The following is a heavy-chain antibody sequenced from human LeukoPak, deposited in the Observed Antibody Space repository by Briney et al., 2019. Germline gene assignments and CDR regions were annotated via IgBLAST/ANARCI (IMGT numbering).Heavy chain of an antibody. CDR2: IRSKANSYST. CDR3: TRQVGATRYYYYMDV. Sequence: GGSLRLSXAASGFNFSGSAMHWVRQASGKGLEWGGRIRSKANSYSTAYAASVKGRFTISRDDSKNTAYLQMNSLKTEDTSVYYCTRQVGATRYYYYMDVWGKGTTVTVSS. D-gene: IGHD1-26*01. J-gene: IGHJ6*03. CDR1: GFNFSGSA. V-gene: IGHV3-73*01.